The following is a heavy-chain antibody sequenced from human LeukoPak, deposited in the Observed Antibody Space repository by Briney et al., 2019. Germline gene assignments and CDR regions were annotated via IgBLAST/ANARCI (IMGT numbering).Heavy chain of an antibody. CDR3: AELVITMIGGV. J-gene: IGHJ6*04. Sequence: PGGTLRLSCAASGFTFSSYGMSWVRQAPGKGLEWVSYISSSCSTIYYADSVKGRFTISRDNAKNSLYLQMNSLRAEDTAVYYCAELVITMIGGVWGKGTTFTISS. CDR1: GFTFSSYG. CDR2: ISSSCSTI. D-gene: IGHD3-10*02. V-gene: IGHV3-48*04.